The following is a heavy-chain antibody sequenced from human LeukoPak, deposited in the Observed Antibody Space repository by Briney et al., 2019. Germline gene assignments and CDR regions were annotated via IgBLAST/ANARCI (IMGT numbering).Heavy chain of an antibody. D-gene: IGHD3-10*01. CDR2: IYYSGST. CDR1: CGSFSVYY. CDR3: ARHFGEPYYYYMDV. Sequence: SETLSLTCAVYCGSFSVYYWSWIRQPPGKGLEWIGSIYYSGSTYYNPSLKSRVTISVDTSKNQFSLKLSSVSAVDTAVYYCARHFGEPYYYYMDVWGKGTTVTISS. V-gene: IGHV4-34*01. J-gene: IGHJ6*03.